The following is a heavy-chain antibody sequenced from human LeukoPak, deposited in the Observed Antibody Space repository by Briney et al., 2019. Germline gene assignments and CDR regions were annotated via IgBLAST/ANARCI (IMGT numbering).Heavy chain of an antibody. J-gene: IGHJ4*02. CDR1: RFTFSSYS. CDR3: ARDTFGFGELLSDY. CDR2: ISSSGSYI. D-gene: IGHD3-10*01. Sequence: GGSLRLSCAASRFTFSSYSMNWVRQAPGKGLEWVSSISSSGSYIYYADSVKGRFTISRDNAKNSLYLQMNSLRAEDTAVYYCARDTFGFGELLSDYWGQGTLVTVSS. V-gene: IGHV3-21*01.